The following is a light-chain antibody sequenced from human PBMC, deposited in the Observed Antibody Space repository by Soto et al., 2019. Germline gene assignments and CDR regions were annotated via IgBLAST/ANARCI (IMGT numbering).Light chain of an antibody. Sequence: QSALTQPASVSGSPGQSITISCTGTRSDVGGYNLVSWYQHYPGKAPKLLIFEGSQRPSGVSNRFSGSKSSNTASLTISGVQADDEEDYYCCSSGGGNNLVLFGGGTKVTVL. V-gene: IGLV2-23*03. CDR3: CSSGGGNNLVL. CDR2: EGS. CDR1: RSDVGGYNL. J-gene: IGLJ2*01.